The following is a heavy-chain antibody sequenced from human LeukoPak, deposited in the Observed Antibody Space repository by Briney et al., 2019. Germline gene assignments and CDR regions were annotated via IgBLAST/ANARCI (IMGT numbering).Heavy chain of an antibody. CDR2: LNPSNGAT. Sequence: ASVKVSCKASGYTFTGYYMHWVRQAPAQGLEWMGWLNPSNGATNYAQKFQGRVTMTRDTSISTAYMEVSNLRSDDTAVYYCARGEGFLYTYPDHWGQGTLVTVSS. CDR1: GYTFTGYY. J-gene: IGHJ5*02. V-gene: IGHV1-2*02. CDR3: ARGEGFLYTYPDH. D-gene: IGHD2/OR15-2a*01.